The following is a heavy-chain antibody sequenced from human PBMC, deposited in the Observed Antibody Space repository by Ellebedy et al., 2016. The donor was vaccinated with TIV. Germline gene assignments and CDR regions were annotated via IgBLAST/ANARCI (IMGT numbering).Heavy chain of an antibody. CDR2: VYYNGNT. J-gene: IGHJ4*02. CDR1: GGSISSSSHY. CDR3: ARLLSGSTFDY. D-gene: IGHD1-26*01. V-gene: IGHV4-39*01. Sequence: MPSETLSLTCTVSGGSISSSSHYWCWVRQPPGKGLEWIGSVYYNGNTYYNPSLKSRITISVDTSKNQFSLKLSSVTAAETAVYYCARLLSGSTFDYWGQGTLVTVSS.